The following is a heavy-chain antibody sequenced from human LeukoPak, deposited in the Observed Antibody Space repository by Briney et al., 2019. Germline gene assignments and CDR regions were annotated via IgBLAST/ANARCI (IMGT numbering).Heavy chain of an antibody. J-gene: IGHJ4*02. V-gene: IGHV3-21*01. Sequence: GGSLRLSCAASGFTFSSYSMNWVRQAPGKGLEWVSSISSSSSYIYYADSVKGRLTISRDNAKNSLYLQMNSLRAEDTAVYYCARLGFFRSYIRGSLLGFDYWGQGTLVTVSS. CDR2: ISSSSSYI. CDR1: GFTFSSYS. CDR3: ARLGFFRSYIRGSLLGFDY. D-gene: IGHD3-10*02.